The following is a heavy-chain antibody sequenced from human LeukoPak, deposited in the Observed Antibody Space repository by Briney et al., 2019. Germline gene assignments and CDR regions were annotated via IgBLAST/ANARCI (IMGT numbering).Heavy chain of an antibody. V-gene: IGHV1-18*01. CDR2: ISTYNANK. J-gene: IGHJ4*02. Sequence: ASVKVSCKASGYTFTSYDITWVRQAPGQGLEWMGWISTYNANKNYAQKLQGRVTMTTDTSTSTAYMELRSLRSDDTAVYYCARDQFGSSSDYWGQGTLVTVSS. CDR1: GYTFTSYD. CDR3: ARDQFGSSSDY. D-gene: IGHD6-13*01.